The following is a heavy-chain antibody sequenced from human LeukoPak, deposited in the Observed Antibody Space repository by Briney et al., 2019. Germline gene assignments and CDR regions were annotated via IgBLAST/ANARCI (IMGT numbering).Heavy chain of an antibody. CDR1: GGSFSGYY. V-gene: IGHV4-34*01. D-gene: IGHD3-10*01. CDR2: INHSGST. CDR3: ARTQPKWGGRWPRGGHVTFDY. J-gene: IGHJ4*02. Sequence: KPSETLSLTCAVYGGSFSGYYWSWIRQPPGKGLEWIGEINHSGSTNYNPSLKGRVTISVDTSKNQFSLKLSSVTAADTAVYYCARTQPKWGGRWPRGGHVTFDYWGQGTLVTVSS.